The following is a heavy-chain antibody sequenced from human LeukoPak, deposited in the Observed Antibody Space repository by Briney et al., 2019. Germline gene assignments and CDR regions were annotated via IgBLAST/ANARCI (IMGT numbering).Heavy chain of an antibody. J-gene: IGHJ4*02. CDR3: AKDDDGHHHGVDH. Sequence: GGSLRLSCAASGFTVSSYAMTWVRQAPGKGLEWVSTIGYSAGDTYYADSVKGRFTISRDNSMNTLYLQMSSLRADDTALYYCAKDDDGHHHGVDHWGQGTLVTVSS. CDR2: IGYSAGDT. CDR1: GFTVSSYA. D-gene: IGHD4-17*01. V-gene: IGHV3-23*01.